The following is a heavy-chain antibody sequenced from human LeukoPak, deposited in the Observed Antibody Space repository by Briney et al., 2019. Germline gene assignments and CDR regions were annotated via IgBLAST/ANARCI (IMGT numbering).Heavy chain of an antibody. V-gene: IGHV4-59*12. J-gene: IGHJ4*02. D-gene: IGHD6-13*01. CDR2: IHYSGSA. CDR1: DGSITNYD. Sequence: PSETLSLTCTVSDGSITNYDWSWVRQPPGKGPEFIGYIHYSGSANYNPSLRSRVTISIDTSKNQFSLKLSSVTAADTAVYYCARVHSSSWYYYFDYWGQGTLVTVSS. CDR3: ARVHSSSWYYYFDY.